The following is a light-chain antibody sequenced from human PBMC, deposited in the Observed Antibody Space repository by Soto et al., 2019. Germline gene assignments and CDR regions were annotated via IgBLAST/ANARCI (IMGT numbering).Light chain of an antibody. CDR3: QQYYSYPQT. J-gene: IGKJ1*01. V-gene: IGKV1-8*01. Sequence: AIRMTQSPSSLSASTGDRVTITCRASQGISSYLAWYQQKPGKAPKLLIYAASTLKSGVPSRFSGSGSGTDFTLTISCLQSEDVATYYGQQYYSYPQTCGQGTKVEIK. CDR1: QGISSY. CDR2: AAS.